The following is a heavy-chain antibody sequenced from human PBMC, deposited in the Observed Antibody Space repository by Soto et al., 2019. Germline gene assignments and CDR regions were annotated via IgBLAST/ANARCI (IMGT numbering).Heavy chain of an antibody. CDR1: GFTFSSYS. CDR3: ARDRGYDFWSGYYADY. D-gene: IGHD3-3*01. J-gene: IGHJ4*02. CDR2: ISSSSSYI. Sequence: GGSLRLSCAASGFTFSSYSMNWVRQAPGKGLEWVSSISSSSSYIYYADSVKGRFTISRDNAKNSLYLQMNSLRAEDTAVYYCARDRGYDFWSGYYADYWGQGTLVTVSS. V-gene: IGHV3-21*01.